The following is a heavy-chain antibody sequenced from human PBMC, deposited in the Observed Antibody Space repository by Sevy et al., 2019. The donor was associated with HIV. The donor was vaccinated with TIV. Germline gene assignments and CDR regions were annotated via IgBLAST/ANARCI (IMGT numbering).Heavy chain of an antibody. Sequence: ASVKVSCKPSGYTFTDYYMHWVRQAPGQGLEWMGWIIPDSGDTDYSQRFQGRVTMTRNMSISTAYMELSRLRSDDTAVDYCARGLRGGIPDIAFDIWGQGTMVTVSS. CDR3: ARGLRGGIPDIAFDI. V-gene: IGHV1-2*02. CDR2: IIPDSGDT. D-gene: IGHD2-15*01. J-gene: IGHJ3*02. CDR1: GYTFTDYY.